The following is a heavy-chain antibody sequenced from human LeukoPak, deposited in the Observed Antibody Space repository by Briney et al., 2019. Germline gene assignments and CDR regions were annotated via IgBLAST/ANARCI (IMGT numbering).Heavy chain of an antibody. CDR2: ISAYNGKA. J-gene: IGHJ4*02. CDR1: YYTFTSYG. CDR3: ARGDYDTSSYQYY. V-gene: IGHV1-18*01. Sequence: ASVKVSCTAFYYTFTSYGISWVRQAPGQGLEWMGWISAYNGKANYVQTFEDRLTLPTDTSTSTAYMELRSLTFADRAVYYCARGDYDTSSYQYYWGQGTLVTVSS. D-gene: IGHD2-2*01.